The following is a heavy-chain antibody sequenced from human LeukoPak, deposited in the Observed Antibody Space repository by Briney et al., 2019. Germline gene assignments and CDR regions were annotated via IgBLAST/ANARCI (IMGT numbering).Heavy chain of an antibody. CDR1: GFTFRSHA. CDR2: IYENGGTT. J-gene: IGHJ4*02. Sequence: GGSLRLSCVGSGFTFRSHAMSWVRQAPEKGLEFVSGIYENGGTTYYADSVKGRFSISRDNSKNTLYLQMDSLGGEDTAVFYCAKDFRIGYSAHFDYWGQGALVTVSS. D-gene: IGHD2-21*01. CDR3: AKDFRIGYSAHFDY. V-gene: IGHV3-23*01.